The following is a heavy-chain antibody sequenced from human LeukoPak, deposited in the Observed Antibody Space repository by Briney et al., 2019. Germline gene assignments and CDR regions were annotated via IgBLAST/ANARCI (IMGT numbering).Heavy chain of an antibody. CDR3: ARYWVGLRGVSYYFDY. CDR2: INPNSGGA. V-gene: IGHV1-2*02. D-gene: IGHD5-12*01. Sequence: ASVKVCCKASGYTFTGYYMHWVRQAPGQGLEWMGWINPNSGGANYAQKFQGRVTMTRDTSISTAYMELSRLRTDDTAVYYCARYWVGLRGVSYYFDYWGQGTLVTVSS. J-gene: IGHJ4*02. CDR1: GYTFTGYY.